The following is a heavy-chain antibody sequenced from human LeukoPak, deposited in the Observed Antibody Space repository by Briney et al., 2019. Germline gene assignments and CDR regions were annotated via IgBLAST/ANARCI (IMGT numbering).Heavy chain of an antibody. CDR3: AREPRYCSGGSCYSDLGY. V-gene: IGHV4-59*12. D-gene: IGHD2-15*01. CDR1: GGSISSYY. CDR2: IYYSGST. J-gene: IGHJ4*02. Sequence: SETLSLTCTVSGGSISSYYWSWIRQPPGKGLEWIGYIYYSGSTNYNPSLKSRVTISVDTSKNQFSLKLSSVTAADTAVYYCAREPRYCSGGSCYSDLGYWGQGTLVTVSS.